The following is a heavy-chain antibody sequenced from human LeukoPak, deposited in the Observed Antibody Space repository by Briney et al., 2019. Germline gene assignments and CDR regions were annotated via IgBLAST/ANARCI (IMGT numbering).Heavy chain of an antibody. CDR2: ISGSGSTI. J-gene: IGHJ4*02. CDR3: ARANGYCSSTSCYPNDY. V-gene: IGHV3-11*01. CDR1: GFTFSDYY. Sequence: GGSLRLSCAASGFTFSDYYMSWIRQAPGKGLEWVSYISGSGSTIYYADSVKGRFTISRDNAKNSLYLQMNSLRAEDTAVYYCARANGYCSSTSCYPNDYWGQGTLVTVSS. D-gene: IGHD2-2*03.